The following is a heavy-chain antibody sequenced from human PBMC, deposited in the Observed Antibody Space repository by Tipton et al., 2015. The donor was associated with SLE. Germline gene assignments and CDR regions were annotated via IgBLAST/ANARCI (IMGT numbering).Heavy chain of an antibody. CDR3: ARAGGGDSNWFDP. CDR2: FYYGKST. CDR1: GGSISSSSFY. J-gene: IGHJ5*02. D-gene: IGHD2-21*01. V-gene: IGHV4-39*07. Sequence: LRLSCTVSGGSISSSSFYWGWIRQPPGKGLEWIGSFYYGKSTFYNPSLKSRVTISVDTSTNRLSLQLSSVTAADTAVYYCARAGGGDSNWFDPWGQGTLVTVSS.